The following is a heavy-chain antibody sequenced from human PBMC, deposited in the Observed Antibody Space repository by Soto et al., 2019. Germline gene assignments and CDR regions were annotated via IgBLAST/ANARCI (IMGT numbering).Heavy chain of an antibody. Sequence: KLSCASPVIRFSRHGLCWVLQAPGKGLEWVAIIWYDGNNKYYADSVKGRFTISRDNSKNTLYLQMNSLSAEDTAVYYCARDMAVGTSYFDYWGQGP. CDR1: VIRFSRHG. CDR2: IWYDGNNK. D-gene: IGHD6-13*01. J-gene: IGHJ4*02. V-gene: IGHV3-33*07. CDR3: ARDMAVGTSYFDY.